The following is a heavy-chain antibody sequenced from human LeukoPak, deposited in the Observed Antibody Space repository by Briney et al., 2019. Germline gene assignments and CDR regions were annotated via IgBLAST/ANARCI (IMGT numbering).Heavy chain of an antibody. V-gene: IGHV3-48*01. D-gene: IGHD3-9*01. CDR3: ARDRYDILTGCLDY. Sequence: GGSPRLSCAASGFTFSRYSMSWVRQAPGKGLEWVSYISSSSSTIYYADSVKGRFTISRDNAKNSLYLQMNSLRAEDTAVYYCARDRYDILTGCLDYWGQGTLVTVSS. CDR1: GFTFSRYS. J-gene: IGHJ4*02. CDR2: ISSSSSTI.